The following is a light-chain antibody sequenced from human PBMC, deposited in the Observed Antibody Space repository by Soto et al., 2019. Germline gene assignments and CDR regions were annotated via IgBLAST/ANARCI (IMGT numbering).Light chain of an antibody. V-gene: IGKV3-11*01. CDR2: DAS. Sequence: EIVLTQAPATLYLSPGESATLACSASQNINNYLGWYQQKPGQAPRLVIYDASNRATGGPVRFSGSRSGTDFTLTIDGLQPEDFAVYYCQPSYLTSPSTFGPGTRLEIK. CDR3: QPSYLTSPST. CDR1: QNINNY. J-gene: IGKJ5*01.